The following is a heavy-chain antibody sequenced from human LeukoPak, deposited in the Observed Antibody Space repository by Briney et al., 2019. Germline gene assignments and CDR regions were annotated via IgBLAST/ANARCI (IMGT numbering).Heavy chain of an antibody. D-gene: IGHD6-13*01. V-gene: IGHV1-69*10. CDR2: IIPILGIA. J-gene: IGHJ4*02. CDR3: ARDGSPSIAAVGTTNFDY. Sequence: ASVKVSCKASGDAFSSYAISWVRQAPGQGIEWMGGIIPILGIANYAQKFQGRVTITADKSTSTAYMELSSLRSEDTAVYYCARDGSPSIAAVGTTNFDYWGQRTLVTVSS. CDR1: GDAFSSYA.